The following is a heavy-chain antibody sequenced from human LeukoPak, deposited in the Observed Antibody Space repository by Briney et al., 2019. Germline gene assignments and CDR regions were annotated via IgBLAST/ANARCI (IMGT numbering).Heavy chain of an antibody. V-gene: IGHV1-69*13. CDR3: ARGDTTSGSGFDY. CDR1: GGTFSSYA. CDR2: IIPIFGTA. Sequence: GASVKVSCKASGGTFSSYAISWVRQAPGQGLEWMGGIIPIFGTANYAQKFQGRVTITADESTSTAYMELSRLRSDDTAVYYCARGDTTSGSGFDYWGQGTLVTVSS. J-gene: IGHJ4*02. D-gene: IGHD3-10*01.